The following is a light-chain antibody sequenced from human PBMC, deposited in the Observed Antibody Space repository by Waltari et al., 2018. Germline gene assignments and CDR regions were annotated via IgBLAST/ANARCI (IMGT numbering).Light chain of an antibody. CDR3: CSFAGRGFSVI. Sequence: QSALTQPASVSGSPGQSITISCTGTSSDVGKYNLVSWYQQHPGEFPKLMIYEVTKRPSGVSDRFSGSKSGNTASLTISGLQAEDEADYFCCSFAGRGFSVIFGGGTKLTVL. J-gene: IGLJ2*01. V-gene: IGLV2-23*02. CDR2: EVT. CDR1: SSDVGKYNL.